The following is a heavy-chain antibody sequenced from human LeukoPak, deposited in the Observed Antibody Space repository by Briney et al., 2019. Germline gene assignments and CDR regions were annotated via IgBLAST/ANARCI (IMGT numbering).Heavy chain of an antibody. CDR3: AGKYYDFWSGYSGVNY. V-gene: IGHV1-69*13. J-gene: IGHJ4*02. Sequence: SVKVSCKASGGTFSSYAISWVRQAPGQGLEWTGGIIPIFGTANYAQKFQGRVTITADESTSTAYMELSSLRSEDTAEYYCAGKYYDFWSGYSGVNYWGQGTLVTVSS. CDR2: IIPIFGTA. D-gene: IGHD3-3*01. CDR1: GGTFSSYA.